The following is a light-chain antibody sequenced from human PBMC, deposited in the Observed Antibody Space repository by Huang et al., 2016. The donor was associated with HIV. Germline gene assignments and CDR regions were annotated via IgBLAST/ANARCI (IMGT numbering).Light chain of an antibody. Sequence: EIVMTQSPATLSLSPGDSATLSYRPSQSVSSNLAWYQHKPGQAPRLLIYGASTRATGVPARFSGSGSGTEFTLTISSLHSDDFVVYYCQQYEDWPRTFGQGTKVEIK. CDR1: QSVSSN. J-gene: IGKJ1*01. CDR2: GAS. CDR3: QQYEDWPRT. V-gene: IGKV3-15*01.